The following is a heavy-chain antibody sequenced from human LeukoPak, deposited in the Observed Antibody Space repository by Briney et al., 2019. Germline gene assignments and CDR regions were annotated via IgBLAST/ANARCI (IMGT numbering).Heavy chain of an antibody. CDR2: VRNKANSYST. V-gene: IGHV3-72*01. Sequence: PGGSPRLSCAGSGFTFSDHYMDWVRQPPGKGLEWVGRVRNKANSYSTEYAASVKARFTISRDDSQSSVSLQMNSLKTEDTAVYYCTSPARSSDPFDIWGPGTMVTISS. J-gene: IGHJ3*02. D-gene: IGHD2-2*01. CDR1: GFTFSDHY. CDR3: TSPARSSDPFDI.